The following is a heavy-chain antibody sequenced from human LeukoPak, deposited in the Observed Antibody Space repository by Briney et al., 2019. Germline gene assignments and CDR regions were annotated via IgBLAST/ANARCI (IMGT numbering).Heavy chain of an antibody. Sequence: GGSLRLSCAASGFTFSSYGMHWVRQAPGKGLEWVAFIRYDGSNKYYADSVKGRFTISRDNSKNTLYLQMNSLRAEDTAVYYCAKDILRYFDWLSPGAPWGQGTLVTVSS. D-gene: IGHD3-9*01. V-gene: IGHV3-30*02. CDR3: AKDILRYFDWLSPGAP. CDR2: IRYDGSNK. CDR1: GFTFSSYG. J-gene: IGHJ5*02.